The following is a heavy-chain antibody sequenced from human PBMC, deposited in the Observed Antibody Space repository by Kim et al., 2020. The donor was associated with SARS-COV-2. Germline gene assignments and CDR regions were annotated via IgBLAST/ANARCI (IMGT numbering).Heavy chain of an antibody. CDR3: ARVRFFSGHFDY. J-gene: IGHJ4*02. V-gene: IGHV4-31*02. Sequence: FSHPTIKSRVTISVDTSKNQFSLKLSSVTAADTAVYYCARVRFFSGHFDYWGQGTLVTVSS. D-gene: IGHD1-26*01.